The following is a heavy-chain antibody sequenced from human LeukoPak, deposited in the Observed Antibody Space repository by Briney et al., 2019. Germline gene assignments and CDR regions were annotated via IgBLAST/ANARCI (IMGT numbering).Heavy chain of an antibody. CDR2: ISGSGNYA. CDR3: AKYYDFWSGYSQHYYYMDV. V-gene: IGHV3-23*01. Sequence: GGSLRLSCAASGFTFSSYVMHWVRQAPGKGLDWVSVISGSGNYAYYADSVKGRFTISRDNSKNTLYLQMNSLRAEDTAVYYCAKYYDFWSGYSQHYYYMDVWGKGTTVTVSS. J-gene: IGHJ6*03. D-gene: IGHD3-3*01. CDR1: GFTFSSYV.